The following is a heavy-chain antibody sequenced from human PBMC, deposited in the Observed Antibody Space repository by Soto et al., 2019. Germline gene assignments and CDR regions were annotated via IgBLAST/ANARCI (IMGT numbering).Heavy chain of an antibody. J-gene: IGHJ6*02. CDR3: ARDLAGWLRRHLLYGMDV. D-gene: IGHD5-18*01. CDR1: GFTFSSYA. Sequence: QVQLVESGGGVVQPGRSLRLSCAASGFTFSSYAMHWVRQAPGKGLEWVAVISYDGSNKYYADSVKGRFTISRDNSKNTRYPQMNSLRAEDTAVYYCARDLAGWLRRHLLYGMDVWGRGSTVTVSS. CDR2: ISYDGSNK. V-gene: IGHV3-30-3*01.